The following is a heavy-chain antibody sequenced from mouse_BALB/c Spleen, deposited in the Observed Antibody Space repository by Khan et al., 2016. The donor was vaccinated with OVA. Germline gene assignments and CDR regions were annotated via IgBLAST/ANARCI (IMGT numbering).Heavy chain of an antibody. CDR1: GFTFSSYA. V-gene: IGHV5-9-3*01. CDR2: ISTGGHYT. J-gene: IGHJ4*01. Sequence: EVELVESGGGLVKPGGSLKLSCSASGFTFSSYAMSWVRQTPEKRLECVATISTGGHYTFYQDSVKGRFTISRDNAKNTLYLQMSSLRSEDTAMYYCARSLVGDHAMEYWGQGTSVTVSS. CDR3: ARSLVGDHAMEY. D-gene: IGHD2-2*01.